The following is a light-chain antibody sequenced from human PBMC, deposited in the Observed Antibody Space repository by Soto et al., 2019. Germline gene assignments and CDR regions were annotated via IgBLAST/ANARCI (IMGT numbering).Light chain of an antibody. Sequence: IVMTQSPATLSVSPGERATLSCWASQNVSNNLAWYQQKPGQAPRLLIYFASTRATGIPARFSGSGSGTEFTLTISSLQSEDFAVYYCQHYNEWPLTFGGGTKVETK. CDR2: FAS. V-gene: IGKV3-15*01. CDR3: QHYNEWPLT. J-gene: IGKJ4*01. CDR1: QNVSNN.